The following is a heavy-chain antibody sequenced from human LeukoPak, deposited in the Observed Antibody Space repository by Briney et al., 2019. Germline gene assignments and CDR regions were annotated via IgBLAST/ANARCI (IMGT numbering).Heavy chain of an antibody. CDR3: ARHVPDFFGYDSSGYTGFDY. CDR1: GGSISSSSYY. J-gene: IGHJ4*02. D-gene: IGHD3-22*01. CDR2: TYYSGST. V-gene: IGHV4-39*01. Sequence: SETLSLTCTVSGGSISSSSYYWGWIRQPPGKGLEWIGSTYYSGSTYYNPSLKSRVTISVDTSKNQFSLKLSSVTAADTAVYYCARHVPDFFGYDSSGYTGFDYWGQGTLVTVSS.